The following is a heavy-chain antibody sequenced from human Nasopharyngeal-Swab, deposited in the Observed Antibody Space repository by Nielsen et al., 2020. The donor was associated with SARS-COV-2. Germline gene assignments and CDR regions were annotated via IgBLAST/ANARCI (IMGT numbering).Heavy chain of an antibody. Sequence: LSLTCAASGLTFTSYWMHWVRRTPGKGLVWVSRIKSDGTITTYADSVKGRFTISRDNAESTLYLQMNSLRAEDTAVYYCAAAPSGDYGGYWGQGTLVTVSS. J-gene: IGHJ4*02. V-gene: IGHV3-74*01. CDR1: GLTFTSYW. CDR3: AAAPSGDYGGY. D-gene: IGHD4-23*01. CDR2: IKSDGTIT.